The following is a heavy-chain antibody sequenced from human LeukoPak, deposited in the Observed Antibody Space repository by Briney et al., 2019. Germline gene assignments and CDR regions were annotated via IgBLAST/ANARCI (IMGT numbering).Heavy chain of an antibody. Sequence: KAGGSLRLACSASGFTFINAWMSWGRQATGEGLEWVGRIKSKTDGGTTDYAAPVKGRFTISRDDSKKTLYLQMNSLKTEDTAVYYCTTDRRYSYGYWGQETLVTVSS. V-gene: IGHV3-15*01. CDR3: TTDRRYSYGY. CDR2: IKSKTDGGTT. J-gene: IGHJ4*02. CDR1: GFTFINAW. D-gene: IGHD5-18*01.